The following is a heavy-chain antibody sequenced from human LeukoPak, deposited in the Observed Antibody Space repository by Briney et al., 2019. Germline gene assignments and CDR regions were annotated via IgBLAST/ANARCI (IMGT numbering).Heavy chain of an antibody. CDR2: ISGSGGNT. V-gene: IGHV3-23*01. CDR1: GFNFSSYA. Sequence: GGSLRLSCAASGFNFSSYAMSWVRQAPGKGLEWVSGISGSGGNTYYADSVKGRFTISRDNSKNTLYLQMNSLRAEDTAVYYCAKDSSYYYDSGGDWFDPWGQGTLVTVSS. D-gene: IGHD3-22*01. J-gene: IGHJ5*02. CDR3: AKDSSYYYDSGGDWFDP.